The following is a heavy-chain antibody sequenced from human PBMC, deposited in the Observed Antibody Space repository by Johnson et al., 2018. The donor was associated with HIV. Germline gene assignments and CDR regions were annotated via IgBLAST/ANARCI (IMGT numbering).Heavy chain of an antibody. Sequence: QVQLVESGGGVVQPGRSLRFSCAASGFTFNNYGMHWVRQAPGKGLEWVAVISYDGKNKYFGDSVKGRFTISRDNSKNTLYLQMNSLRAEDTAVYYCAKDRRGKQQLVTGNDAFDIWGQGTMVTVSS. CDR2: ISYDGKNK. J-gene: IGHJ3*02. CDR3: AKDRRGKQQLVTGNDAFDI. V-gene: IGHV3-30*18. CDR1: GFTFNNYG. D-gene: IGHD6-13*01.